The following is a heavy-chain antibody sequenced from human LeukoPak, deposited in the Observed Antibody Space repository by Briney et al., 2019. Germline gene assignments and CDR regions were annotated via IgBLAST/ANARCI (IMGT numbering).Heavy chain of an antibody. CDR1: GFTFSSYA. J-gene: IGHJ2*01. V-gene: IGHV3-23*01. D-gene: IGHD6-19*01. CDR2: ISVIGGTT. Sequence: GGSLRLSCAASGFTFSSYAMSWVRQAPGKGLEWVSAISVIGGTTYYADSVKGRFTISRDNSKNTLYLQMNSLRAEDTAVYYCAKGARSSGWSAKAGYFDLWGRGTLVTVSS. CDR3: AKGARSSGWSAKAGYFDL.